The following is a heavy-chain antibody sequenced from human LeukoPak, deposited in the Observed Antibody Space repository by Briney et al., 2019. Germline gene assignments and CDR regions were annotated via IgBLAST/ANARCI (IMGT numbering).Heavy chain of an antibody. J-gene: IGHJ5*02. V-gene: IGHV4-4*07. CDR3: AREGGDPSWLEP. D-gene: IGHD6-25*01. CDR1: RGSISSYY. CDR2: INTSGST. Sequence: SETLSDTSTVPRGSISSYYWTCIRESAGRGLEWIGRINTSGSTNYNPSLRSRVTMSVNTSKNQVSQNLTSVTAADTAVYLCAREGGDPSWLEPWGQGTLVTVSS.